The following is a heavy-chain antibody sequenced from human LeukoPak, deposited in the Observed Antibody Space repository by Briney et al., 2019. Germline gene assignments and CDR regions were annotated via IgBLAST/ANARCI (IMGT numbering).Heavy chain of an antibody. CDR1: GFTFNNYP. CDR3: ARGTYCTTTSCYSHYFYFMDV. D-gene: IGHD2-2*01. CDR2: ISYDGSNK. J-gene: IGHJ6*03. Sequence: GGSLRLSCAASGFTFNNYPMHWVRQAPGKGLEWVAVISYDGSNKYYADSVKGRFTISRDNSKTTLFLQMNSLRADDTAVYYCARGTYCTTTSCYSHYFYFMDVWGKGTTVTVSS. V-gene: IGHV3-30*04.